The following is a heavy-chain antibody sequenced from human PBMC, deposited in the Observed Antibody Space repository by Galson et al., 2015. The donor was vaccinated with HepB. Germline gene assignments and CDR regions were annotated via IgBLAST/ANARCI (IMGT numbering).Heavy chain of an antibody. J-gene: IGHJ6*02. V-gene: IGHV3-23*01. CDR2: ISGSGGST. CDR3: AKDRPYYYGSGSYYNYYYGMDV. CDR1: GFTFSSYA. Sequence: SLRLSCAASGFTFSSYAMGWVRQAPGKGLEWVSAISGSGGSTYYADSVKGRFTISRDNSKNTLYLQMNSLRAEDTAVYYCAKDRPYYYGSGSYYNYYYGMDVWGQGTTVTVSS. D-gene: IGHD3-10*01.